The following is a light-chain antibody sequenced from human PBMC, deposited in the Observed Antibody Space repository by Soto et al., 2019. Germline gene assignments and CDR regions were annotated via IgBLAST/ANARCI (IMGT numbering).Light chain of an antibody. J-gene: IGLJ3*02. Sequence: QSALPQPPSASGSPGQSVTISCTGTSSDVGGYNYVSWYQQYPGRAPNLMIYEVTKRPSGVPDRFSGSKSGNTASLTVSGLQAEDEADDYCSSYAASNKFYCVFGGGTQLTV. CDR2: EVT. CDR3: SSYAASNKFYCV. V-gene: IGLV2-8*01. CDR1: SSDVGGYNY.